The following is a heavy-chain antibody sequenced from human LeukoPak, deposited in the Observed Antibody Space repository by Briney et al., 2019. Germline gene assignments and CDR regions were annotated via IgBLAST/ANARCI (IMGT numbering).Heavy chain of an antibody. CDR1: GFTFKDYY. CDR2: INSGGDTI. Sequence: GGSLRLSCAASGFTFKDYYMSWIRQAPGKGLEWVSYINSGGDTIYYADSVKGRFTISRDNAKSSLYLQMNSLRAEDTAVYYCTRAYYHFWSGYSIWGQGIMVTVSS. D-gene: IGHD3-3*01. V-gene: IGHV3-11*01. J-gene: IGHJ3*02. CDR3: TRAYYHFWSGYSI.